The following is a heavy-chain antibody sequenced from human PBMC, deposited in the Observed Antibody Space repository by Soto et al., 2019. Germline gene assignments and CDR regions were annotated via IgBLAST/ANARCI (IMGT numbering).Heavy chain of an antibody. V-gene: IGHV3-23*01. J-gene: IGHJ4*02. CDR3: ARDLTTRDS. Sequence: EVQLLESGGGLVQPGGSLRLSCVGSGFTFSAHAITWVRQAPGKGLEWVSTLGTGGAFYADSVKGRFTISRDNSKTTVNLQMNRLRGEDTAIYYGARDLTTRDSWGQGTVVTVSS. CDR1: GFTFSAHA. CDR2: LGTGGA.